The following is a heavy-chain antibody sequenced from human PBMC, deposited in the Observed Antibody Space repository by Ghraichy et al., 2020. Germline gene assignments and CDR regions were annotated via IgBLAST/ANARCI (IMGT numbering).Heavy chain of an antibody. CDR3: AKLNNTHLNEARFDI. V-gene: IGHV3-23*01. J-gene: IGHJ3*02. CDR1: GFTFGGYA. D-gene: IGHD1-1*01. CDR2: ISRSGGST. Sequence: GGSLRLSCAASGFTFGGYAMTWVRQAPGKGLEWVSAISRSGGSTCYADSVKGRFTISRDNAKNTLYLQMSSLRAEDTAFFYCAKLNNTHLNEARFDIWDQGTMVIVS.